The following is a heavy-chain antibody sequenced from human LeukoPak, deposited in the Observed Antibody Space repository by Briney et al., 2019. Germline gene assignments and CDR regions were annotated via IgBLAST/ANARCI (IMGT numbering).Heavy chain of an antibody. CDR2: ISYDGSNQ. J-gene: IGHJ4*02. Sequence: GGSLRLSCAASGFTFSNYGMHWVRQAPGKGLEWVAIISYDGSNQYYTDSVKGRFTISRDNSKNTLYLQMNSLRAEDTAVYYCAKDWVGAVLDYWGQGTLVTVSS. V-gene: IGHV3-30*18. CDR1: GFTFSNYG. D-gene: IGHD1-26*01. CDR3: AKDWVGAVLDY.